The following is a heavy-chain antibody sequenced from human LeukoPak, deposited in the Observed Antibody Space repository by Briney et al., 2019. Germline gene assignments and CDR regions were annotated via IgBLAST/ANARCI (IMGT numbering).Heavy chain of an antibody. CDR1: GFTFSSYA. V-gene: IGHV3-23*01. J-gene: IGHJ6*02. Sequence: GGSLRLSCAASGFTFSSYAMTWVRQAPGKGLEWVSAISGSAEHTYHADSVKGRLTISRDTSKNTLYLQMNNLRVEDTAVYYCAKGVVAATRPPYYYYPMDVWGQGTTVTVSS. CDR3: AKGVVAATRPPYYYYPMDV. D-gene: IGHD2-15*01. CDR2: ISGSAEHT.